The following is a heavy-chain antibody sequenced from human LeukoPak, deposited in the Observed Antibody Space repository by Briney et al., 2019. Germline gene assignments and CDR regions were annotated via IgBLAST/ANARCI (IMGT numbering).Heavy chain of an antibody. CDR2: ISAYNGNT. J-gene: IGHJ4*02. V-gene: IGHV1-18*01. CDR1: GYTFASYD. D-gene: IGHD6-19*01. Sequence: ASVDVSCKASGYTFASYDISWVRQAPGQGLECMGWISAYNGNTNYAQKFQGRVTMTTDTSTSTAYMELRSLRSDDTAVYYCARVPGYSSGWYPIDYWGQGTLVTVSS. CDR3: ARVPGYSSGWYPIDY.